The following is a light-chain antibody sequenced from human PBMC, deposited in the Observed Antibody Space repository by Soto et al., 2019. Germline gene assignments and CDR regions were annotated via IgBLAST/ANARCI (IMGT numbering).Light chain of an antibody. Sequence: DIQMTQSPSSLSASVGDTVTISCRANQSVSVYLNWYQQKPGTAPKPLIYAASSLQGGVPSRFSGSGSATDFALTISSLQPDDFATYYCQQSYDLPRTFGQGTKLEIK. CDR3: QQSYDLPRT. V-gene: IGKV1-39*01. J-gene: IGKJ2*01. CDR2: AAS. CDR1: QSVSVY.